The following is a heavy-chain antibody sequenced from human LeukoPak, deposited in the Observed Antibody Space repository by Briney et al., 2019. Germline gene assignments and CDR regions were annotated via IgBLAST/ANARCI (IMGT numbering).Heavy chain of an antibody. CDR1: GGTFSSYA. J-gene: IGHJ5*02. V-gene: IGHV1-69*13. D-gene: IGHD6-6*01. Sequence: ASVKVSCKASGGTFSSYAISWVRQAPGQGLEWMGGIIPIFGTANYAQKFQGRVTITADESTSTAYMELSSLRSEDTAVYYCARASIAARLYPTRWFDPWGQGTLVTVSS. CDR3: ARASIAARLYPTRWFDP. CDR2: IIPIFGTA.